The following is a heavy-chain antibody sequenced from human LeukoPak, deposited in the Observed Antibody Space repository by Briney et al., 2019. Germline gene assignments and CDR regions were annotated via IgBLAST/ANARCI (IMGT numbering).Heavy chain of an antibody. CDR1: GFTFSSYA. Sequence: GGSLLLSCAASGFTFSSYAMSWGRQAPGKGLEWVSLISDSGGSTYYADSVKGRFTISRDNSKNTLSLQMNSLRADDTAVYYCAKGKGSSISCSDYWGQGTLVTVSS. D-gene: IGHD2-2*01. V-gene: IGHV3-23*01. CDR2: ISDSGGST. CDR3: AKGKGSSISCSDY. J-gene: IGHJ4*02.